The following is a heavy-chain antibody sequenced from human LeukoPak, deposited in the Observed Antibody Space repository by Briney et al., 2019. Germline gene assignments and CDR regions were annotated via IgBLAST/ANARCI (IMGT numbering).Heavy chain of an antibody. D-gene: IGHD6-19*01. V-gene: IGHV3-30*18. CDR1: GFTFSSYG. J-gene: IGHJ4*02. CDR2: ISYDGSNK. CDR3: AKDTSAVARYFDC. Sequence: GGSLRLSCAASGFTFSSYGMHWVRQAPGKGLEWVAVISYDGSNKYYADSVKGRFTISRDNSKNTLYLQMNSLRAEDTAVYYCAKDTSAVARYFDCWGQGTLVTVSS.